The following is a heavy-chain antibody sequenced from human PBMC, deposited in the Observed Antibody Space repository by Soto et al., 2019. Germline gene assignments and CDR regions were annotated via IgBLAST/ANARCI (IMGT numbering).Heavy chain of an antibody. CDR1: GFTFTTYA. CDR3: AREMVPTEVYYYGMDV. D-gene: IGHD2-8*01. J-gene: IGHJ6*02. CDR2: ILYDGSKR. Sequence: QVQLVESGGGVVQPGRSLRLSCAASGFTFTTYAMHWVRQAPGKGLEWLAGILYDGSKRYYAESVQGRFTISRDKYKDTLYLQMNRLRAEDTAVYYCAREMVPTEVYYYGMDVWGQGTTVSVSS. V-gene: IGHV3-30-3*01.